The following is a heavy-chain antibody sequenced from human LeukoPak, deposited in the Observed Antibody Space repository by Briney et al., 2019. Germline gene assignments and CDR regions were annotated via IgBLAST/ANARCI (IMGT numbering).Heavy chain of an antibody. D-gene: IGHD2-2*01. CDR1: GYTFTGYY. CDR3: ARDPSDIVVVPAAQVNWFDP. CDR2: INPNSGGT. J-gene: IGHJ5*02. V-gene: IGHV1-2*02. Sequence: ASVKVSCKASGYTFTGYYMHWVRQAPGQGLEWVGWINPNSGGTNYAQKFQGRVTMTRDTSISTAYMELSRLRSDDTAVYYCARDPSDIVVVPAAQVNWFDPWGQGTLVTVSS.